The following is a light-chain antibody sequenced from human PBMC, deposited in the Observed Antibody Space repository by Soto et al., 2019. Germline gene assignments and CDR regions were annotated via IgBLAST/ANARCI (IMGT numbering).Light chain of an antibody. Sequence: QSVLTQPPSASGSPGQSVTISCTGSSSDVGAYNYVSWYQQHPGKAPKLMIFEVSKRSSGVPGRFSGSKSGNRASLTVSGLQAEDEADYYCSSYSGSNNYVVFGGGTKLTVL. CDR1: SSDVGAYNY. J-gene: IGLJ2*01. CDR3: SSYSGSNNYVV. CDR2: EVS. V-gene: IGLV2-8*01.